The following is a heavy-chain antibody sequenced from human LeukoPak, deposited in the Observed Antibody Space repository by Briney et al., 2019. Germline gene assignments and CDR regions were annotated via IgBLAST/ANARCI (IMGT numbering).Heavy chain of an antibody. CDR1: GLTFSSYW. D-gene: IGHD2-15*01. CDR3: VRGGESTWS. V-gene: IGHV3-74*01. Sequence: GGSLRLSCVASGLTFSSYWMHWVRQAPGKGPVWVSRINNDGSGTTYADSVKGRFTISRDDAKNTLYLQMNSLRAEDTAVYYCVRGGESTWSWGQGTLVTVSS. CDR2: INNDGSGT. J-gene: IGHJ5*02.